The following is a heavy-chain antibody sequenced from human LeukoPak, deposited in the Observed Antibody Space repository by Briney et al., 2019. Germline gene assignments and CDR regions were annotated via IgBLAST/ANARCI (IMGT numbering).Heavy chain of an antibody. CDR2: VSPNSGGT. J-gene: IGHJ1*01. Sequence: ASVRVSFKASGYTFTGYYMHWVRPAPGQGLEWMGWVSPNSGGTNYAQRFQGRVTMTRDTSINTAYMELSRLSSDDTAVYYCAREDDYVWGSSRYSYFQHWGQGTLVTVSS. CDR3: AREDDYVWGSSRYSYFQH. CDR1: GYTFTGYY. D-gene: IGHD3-16*02. V-gene: IGHV1-2*02.